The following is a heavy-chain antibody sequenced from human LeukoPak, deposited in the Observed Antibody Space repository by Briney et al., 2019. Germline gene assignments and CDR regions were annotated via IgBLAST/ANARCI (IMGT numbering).Heavy chain of an antibody. CDR3: ATVHYDYVWGSYRSRYYFDY. Sequence: ASVKVSCKVSGYTLTELSMPWVRQAPGKGLEWMGGFDPEDGETIYAQKFQGRVTMTEDTSTDTAYMELSSLRSEDTAVYYCATVHYDYVWGSYRSRYYFDYWGQGTLVTVSS. CDR1: GYTLTELS. J-gene: IGHJ4*02. V-gene: IGHV1-24*01. CDR2: FDPEDGET. D-gene: IGHD3-16*02.